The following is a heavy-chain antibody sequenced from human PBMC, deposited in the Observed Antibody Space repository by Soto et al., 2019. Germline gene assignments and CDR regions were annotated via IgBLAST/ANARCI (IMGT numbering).Heavy chain of an antibody. CDR2: IIPILGIA. Sequence: QVQLVQSGAEVKKPGSSVKVSCKASGGTFSSYTISWVRQAPGQGLEWMGRIIPILGIANYAQKFQGRVTITADKXXRTAYMELSSLRSEDTAVYYCASLMSSGYYYGMDVWGQGTTVTVSS. D-gene: IGHD3-10*01. J-gene: IGHJ6*02. CDR3: ASLMSSGYYYGMDV. CDR1: GGTFSSYT. V-gene: IGHV1-69*02.